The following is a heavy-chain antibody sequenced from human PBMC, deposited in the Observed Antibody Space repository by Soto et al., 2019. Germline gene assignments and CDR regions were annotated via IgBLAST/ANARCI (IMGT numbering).Heavy chain of an antibody. CDR3: ARAPMGWELPAWSAP. CDR1: GFTFSSYA. CDR2: ISYDGGNK. D-gene: IGHD1-26*01. V-gene: IGHV3-30-3*01. Sequence: GGSLRLSCAASGFTFSSYAMHWVRQAPGKGLEWVAVISYDGGNKYYADSVKGRFTISRDNSKNTLYLQMNSLRAEDTAVYYCARAPMGWELPAWSAPGGQGTLVTVSP. J-gene: IGHJ5*02.